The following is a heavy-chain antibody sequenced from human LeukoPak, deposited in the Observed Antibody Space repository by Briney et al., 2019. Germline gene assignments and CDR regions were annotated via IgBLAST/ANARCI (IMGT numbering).Heavy chain of an antibody. CDR1: GFTFSSYA. D-gene: IGHD6-6*01. Sequence: GGSLRLSCAASGFTFSSYAMSWVRQAPGKGLEWVSAISGSGGSAYYADSVKGRFTISRDNSKNTLYLQMNSLRAEDTAVYYCAKDKEYSSSKFDYWGQGTLVTVSS. CDR2: ISGSGGSA. V-gene: IGHV3-23*01. CDR3: AKDKEYSSSKFDY. J-gene: IGHJ4*02.